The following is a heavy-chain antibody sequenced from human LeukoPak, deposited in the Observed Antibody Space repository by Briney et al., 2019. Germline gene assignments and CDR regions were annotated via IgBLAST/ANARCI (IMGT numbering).Heavy chain of an antibody. CDR1: GFTFDDYA. Sequence: PGGSLRLSCEASGFTFDDYAMHWVRQAPGKGLEWVSGISWNSGSIGYADSVKGRFTISRDNAKNSLYLQMNSLRAEDTALYYCAKEKFSSSWYGIYYYYGMDVWGQGTTVTVSS. V-gene: IGHV3-9*01. D-gene: IGHD6-13*01. CDR3: AKEKFSSSWYGIYYYYGMDV. CDR2: ISWNSGSI. J-gene: IGHJ6*02.